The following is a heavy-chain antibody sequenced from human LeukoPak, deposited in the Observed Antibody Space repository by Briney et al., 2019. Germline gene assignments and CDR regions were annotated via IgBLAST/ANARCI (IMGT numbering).Heavy chain of an antibody. CDR2: ISSSSSYI. D-gene: IGHD2-2*01. J-gene: IGHJ6*02. Sequence: PGGSLRLSCAASGFTFSSYSMNWVRQAPGKGLEWVSSISSSSSYIYYADSVKGRFTISRDNAKNSLYLQMNRLRAEDTAVYYCARDRKIVVVPAASYYYYGMDVWGQGTTVTVSS. CDR3: ARDRKIVVVPAASYYYYGMDV. CDR1: GFTFSSYS. V-gene: IGHV3-21*01.